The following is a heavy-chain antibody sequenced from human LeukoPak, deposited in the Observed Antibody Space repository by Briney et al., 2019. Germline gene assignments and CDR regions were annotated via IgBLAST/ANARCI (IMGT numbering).Heavy chain of an antibody. CDR3: ATEAGYCTNGVCYRYYYGMDV. D-gene: IGHD2-8*01. CDR1: GYTFTSYG. J-gene: IGHJ6*02. Sequence: ASVKVSCKASGYTFTSYGISWVRQAPGQGLEWMGWISAYNGNTNYAQKLQGRVTMTTDTSTSTAYMELRSLRSDDTAVYYCATEAGYCTNGVCYRYYYGMDVWGQGTTVTVSS. V-gene: IGHV1-18*01. CDR2: ISAYNGNT.